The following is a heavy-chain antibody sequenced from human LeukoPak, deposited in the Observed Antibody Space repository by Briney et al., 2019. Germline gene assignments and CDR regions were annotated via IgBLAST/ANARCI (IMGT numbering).Heavy chain of an antibody. Sequence: GGSLRLSCAASGFTFSSYTMSWVRQAPGKGLEWVSTITTSDGNTHYADSVKGRFTVSRDNSKNTLFLQMNSLRAEDTAVYYCAKDGGLWVSAHWGDSWGRGTLVTVSS. J-gene: IGHJ4*02. CDR1: GFTFSSYT. V-gene: IGHV3-23*01. CDR2: ITTSDGNT. CDR3: AKDGGLWVSAHWGDS. D-gene: IGHD7-27*01.